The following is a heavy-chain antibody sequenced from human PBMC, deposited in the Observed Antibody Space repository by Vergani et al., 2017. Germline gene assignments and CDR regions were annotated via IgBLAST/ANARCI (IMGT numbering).Heavy chain of an antibody. V-gene: IGHV3-30*03. Sequence: QVHLVESGGGVVQPGRSLRLSCVVSGFTSSYYGMHWVRQAPGKGREWVAVISYDGTQKYYADSVKGRFTNSRDNSKSNLYLQMNSLRTEETAGYYCATKSCGTPGCQIGYFREWGQGTLVTVSS. CDR1: GFTSSYYG. CDR3: ATKSCGTPGCQIGYFRE. CDR2: ISYDGTQK. J-gene: IGHJ1*01. D-gene: IGHD1-1*01.